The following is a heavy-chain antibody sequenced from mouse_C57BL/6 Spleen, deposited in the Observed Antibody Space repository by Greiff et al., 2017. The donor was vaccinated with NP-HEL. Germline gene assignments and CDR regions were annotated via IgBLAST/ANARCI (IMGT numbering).Heavy chain of an antibody. V-gene: IGHV1-26*01. CDR1: GYTFTDYY. J-gene: IGHJ2*01. CDR2: INPNNGGT. Sequence: EVQLQQSGPELVKPGASVKISCKASGYTFTDYYMNWVKQSHGKSLEWIGDINPNNGGTSYNQKFKGKATLTVDKSSSTAYMELRSLTSEDSAVYYCARSEGNYVRWGQGTTLTVSS. CDR3: ARSEGNYVR. D-gene: IGHD2-1*01.